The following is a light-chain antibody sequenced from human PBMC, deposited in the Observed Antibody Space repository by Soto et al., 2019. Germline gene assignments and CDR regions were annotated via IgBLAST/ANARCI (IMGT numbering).Light chain of an antibody. Sequence: QSALTQPPSASGSPGQSVTISCTGTSSDVGGYNYVSWYQQHPGKAPKLMIYEVSKRPSGVPDRFSGSKSGNTASLTVSGLQAEDEADYYCTSYPGPNSMIFGGGTKLTVL. CDR2: EVS. V-gene: IGLV2-8*01. CDR3: TSYPGPNSMI. CDR1: SSDVGGYNY. J-gene: IGLJ2*01.